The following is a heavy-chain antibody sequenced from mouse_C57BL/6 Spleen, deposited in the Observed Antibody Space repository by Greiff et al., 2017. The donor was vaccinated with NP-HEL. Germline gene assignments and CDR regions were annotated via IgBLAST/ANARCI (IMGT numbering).Heavy chain of an antibody. J-gene: IGHJ2*01. CDR2: ISDGGSYT. D-gene: IGHD2-4*01. CDR3: ARDRPDYDDEGPFDY. CDR1: GFTFSSYA. Sequence: EVMLVESGGGLVKPGGSLKLSCAASGFTFSSYAMSWVRQTPEKRLEWVATISDGGSYTYYPDNVKGRFTISRDNAKNNLYLQMSHLKSEDTAMYYCARDRPDYDDEGPFDYWGQGTTLTVSS. V-gene: IGHV5-4*01.